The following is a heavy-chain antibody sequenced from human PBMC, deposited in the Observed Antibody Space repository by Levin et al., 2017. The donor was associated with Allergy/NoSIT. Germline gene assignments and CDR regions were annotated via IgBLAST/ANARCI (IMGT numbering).Heavy chain of an antibody. CDR3: ARELRSYYDSSGYYPGAFDI. V-gene: IGHV4-39*07. J-gene: IGHJ3*02. CDR1: GGSISSSSYY. Sequence: SETLSLTCTVSGGSISSSSYYWGWIRQPPGKGLEWIGSIYYSGSTYYNPSLKSRVTISVDTSKNQFSLKLSSVTAADTAVYYCARELRSYYDSSGYYPGAFDIWGQGTMVTVSS. D-gene: IGHD3-22*01. CDR2: IYYSGST.